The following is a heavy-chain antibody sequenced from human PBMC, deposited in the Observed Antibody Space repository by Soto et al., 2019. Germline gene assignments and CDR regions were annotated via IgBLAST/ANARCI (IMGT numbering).Heavy chain of an antibody. V-gene: IGHV4-34*01. J-gene: IGHJ4*02. Sequence: PSETLSLTCAVYGGSFSGYYWSWIRQPPGKGLEWIGEINHSGSTNYNPSLKSRVTISVDTSKNQFSLKLSSVTAADTAVYYCARGLKGRFDYWGQGTLVTVS. CDR3: ARGLKGRFDY. CDR1: GGSFSGYY. CDR2: INHSGST.